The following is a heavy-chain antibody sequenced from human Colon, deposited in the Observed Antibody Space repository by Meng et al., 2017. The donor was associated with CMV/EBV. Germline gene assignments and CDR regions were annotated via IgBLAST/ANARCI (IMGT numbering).Heavy chain of an antibody. CDR2: ISGSGGST. V-gene: IGHV3-23*01. CDR1: GFTFSSYA. J-gene: IGHJ6*02. Sequence: GESLKISCAASGFTFSSYAMSWVRQAPGKGLEWVSAISGSGGSTHYADSVKGRFTISRDNSKNTLYLQMNSLRAEDTAVYYCAKTIFDSVKSGLGVWGQGTTVTVSS. CDR3: AKTIFDSVKSGLGV. D-gene: IGHD3-3*01.